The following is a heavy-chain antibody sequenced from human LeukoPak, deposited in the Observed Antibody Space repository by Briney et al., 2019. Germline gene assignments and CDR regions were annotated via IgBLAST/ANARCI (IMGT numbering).Heavy chain of an antibody. Sequence: PSETLSLTCNVSGDSISTYYWSWIRQPPGKGLEWIGNIYSTGSTDYNPSLMSRLTMSLDTSKNQLSLNLSSVTAADTAVYYCAGLYSGYSCYFDKWGQGTRVTVSS. CDR3: AGLYSGYSCYFDK. CDR2: IYSTGST. V-gene: IGHV4-4*09. D-gene: IGHD5-12*01. CDR1: GDSISTYY. J-gene: IGHJ4*02.